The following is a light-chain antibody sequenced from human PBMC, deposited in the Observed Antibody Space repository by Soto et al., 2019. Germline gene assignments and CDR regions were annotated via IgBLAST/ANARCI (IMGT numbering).Light chain of an antibody. J-gene: IGKJ5*01. CDR1: QSVSSD. Sequence: EIVMTQSPATLSLSPGERATLSCRASQSVSSDLAWYQQKPGQAPRLLIYRASTRASDIPARFSGSGSETEFTLTISSVQSADFAVYYCQQYNKWPPITFGQGTRLEIK. CDR3: QQYNKWPPIT. CDR2: RAS. V-gene: IGKV3-15*01.